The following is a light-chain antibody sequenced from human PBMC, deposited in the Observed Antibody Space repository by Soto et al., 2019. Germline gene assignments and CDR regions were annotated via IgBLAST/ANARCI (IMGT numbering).Light chain of an antibody. CDR1: SCNIGNNY. V-gene: IGLV1-51*01. J-gene: IGLJ2*01. CDR2: DND. Sequence: QSVLTQPPSVSAAPGQKVSISCSGSSCNIGNNYESWYHHLPGTTPRHLIYDNDNRRSGIADQFSGSKSGTSTTLGITGLQTGDEDDDYCVRSYSSLSPVVFGGGTKLTVL. CDR3: VRSYSSLSPVV.